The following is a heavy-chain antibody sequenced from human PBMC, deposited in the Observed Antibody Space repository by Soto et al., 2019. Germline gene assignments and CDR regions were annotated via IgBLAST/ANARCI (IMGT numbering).Heavy chain of an antibody. CDR1: GGSISSYY. CDR2: IYYSGST. Sequence: SETLSLTCTVSGGSISSYYWSWIRQPPGKGLEWIGYIYYSGSTNYNPSLKSRVTISVDTSKNQFSLKLSSVTAADTAVYYCARDDIVYSYGFGPYYYYGMDVWGQGTTVTVSS. J-gene: IGHJ6*02. D-gene: IGHD5-18*01. CDR3: ARDDIVYSYGFGPYYYYGMDV. V-gene: IGHV4-59*01.